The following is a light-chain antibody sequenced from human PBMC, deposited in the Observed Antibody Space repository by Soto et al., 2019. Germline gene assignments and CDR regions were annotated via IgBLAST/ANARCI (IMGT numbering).Light chain of an antibody. CDR3: KSYAGSNTYV. V-gene: IGLV2-8*01. J-gene: IGLJ1*01. Sequence: QSVLTQPPSASGAPGQSVTISWTGTKKDIGVYDFVSWYQHHPGKAPTLIIYEVVQRPSGVPDRFSGSKSGNTASLTVSGLQAADEADYFCKSYAGSNTYVFGSGTKVTVL. CDR1: KKDIGVYDF. CDR2: EVV.